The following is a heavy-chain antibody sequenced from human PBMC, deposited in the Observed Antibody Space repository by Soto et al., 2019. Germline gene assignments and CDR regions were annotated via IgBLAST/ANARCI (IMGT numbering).Heavy chain of an antibody. D-gene: IGHD2-15*01. V-gene: IGHV1-8*01. Sequence: ASVKVSCEASGYTFTSYDINWVRQATGQGLEWMGWMNPNSGNTGYAQKFQGRVTMTRNTSISTAYMELSSLRSEDTAVYYCARGYGGNWDYYYYGMDVWGQGTTVTVSS. CDR1: GYTFTSYD. J-gene: IGHJ6*02. CDR2: MNPNSGNT. CDR3: ARGYGGNWDYYYYGMDV.